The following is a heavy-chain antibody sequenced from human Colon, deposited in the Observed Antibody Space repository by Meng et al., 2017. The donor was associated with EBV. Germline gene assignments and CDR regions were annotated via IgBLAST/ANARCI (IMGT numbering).Heavy chain of an antibody. Sequence: QVQLQEAGPGLGKPSQTLSLTCTGSGGSVSSVGYYWTWIRQHPGKGLELFGHIYYSGSTFYNPSLKRRFNISIDTSKNQFSLNLRSVTAADTAVYYCARVSSGWDYFDYWGQGTLVTVSS. CDR3: ARVSSGWDYFDY. CDR1: GGSVSSVGYY. J-gene: IGHJ4*02. D-gene: IGHD6-19*01. CDR2: IYYSGST. V-gene: IGHV4-31*03.